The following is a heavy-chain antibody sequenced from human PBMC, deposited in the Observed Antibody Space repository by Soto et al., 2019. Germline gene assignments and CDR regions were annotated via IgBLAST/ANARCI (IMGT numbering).Heavy chain of an antibody. V-gene: IGHV4-34*01. CDR3: ARKMATLDY. D-gene: IGHD5-12*01. J-gene: IGHJ4*02. Sequence: SETLSLTCAVYGGSFSGYYWSWIRQPPGKGLEWIGEINHSGSTNYNPSLKSRVTISVDTSKNQFSLKLSSVTAADTAVYYCARKMATLDYWGQGTLVTVSS. CDR2: INHSGST. CDR1: GGSFSGYY.